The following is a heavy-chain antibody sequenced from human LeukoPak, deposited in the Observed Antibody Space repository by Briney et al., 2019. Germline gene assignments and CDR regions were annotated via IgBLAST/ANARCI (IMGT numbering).Heavy chain of an antibody. CDR3: TRGSIAYYYMDV. V-gene: IGHV4-59*01. Sequence: SETLSLTCTVSGGSISSYYWSWIRQPPGKGLEWIGYIYYSGSTNYSPSLKSRVTISVDTSKNQFSLKLSSVTAADTAVYCCTRGSIAYYYMDVWGKGTAVTISS. CDR2: IYYSGST. J-gene: IGHJ6*03. CDR1: GGSISSYY. D-gene: IGHD3-22*01.